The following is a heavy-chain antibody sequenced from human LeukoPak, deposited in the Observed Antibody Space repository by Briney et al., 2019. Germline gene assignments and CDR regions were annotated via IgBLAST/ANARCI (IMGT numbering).Heavy chain of an antibody. CDR3: ARDPPFIIGTTFFDY. J-gene: IGHJ4*02. D-gene: IGHD1-20*01. Sequence: CGSLRLSCAASGFTFSSYSMNWVRQAPGKGLEWVSSISTSSTYIYYADSVKGRFTISRDNAKNSLYLQMNSLRAEDTAVYYCARDPPFIIGTTFFDYSGQGTPLSVSS. CDR1: GFTFSSYS. CDR2: ISTSSTYI. V-gene: IGHV3-21*01.